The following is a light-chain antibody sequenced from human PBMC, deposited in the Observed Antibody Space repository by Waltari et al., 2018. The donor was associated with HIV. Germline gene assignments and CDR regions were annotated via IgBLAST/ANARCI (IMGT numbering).Light chain of an antibody. V-gene: IGLV1-40*01. J-gene: IGLJ3*02. CDR3: QSYDTSLSGSV. Sequence: QSVLTQPPSVSGAPGQRVTISCTGSSSNIGARARFDVKRYQQLPGQAPELLIYSNTNRPSGVPDRFSGSMSGASASLAITGLQAEDEADYYCQSYDTSLSGSVFGGGTKLTVL. CDR2: SNT. CDR1: SSNIGARARFD.